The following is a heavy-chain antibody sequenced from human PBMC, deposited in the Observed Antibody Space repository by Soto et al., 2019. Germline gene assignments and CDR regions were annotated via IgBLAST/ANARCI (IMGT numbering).Heavy chain of an antibody. CDR1: GVTFDDYT. V-gene: IGHV3-43*01. J-gene: IGHJ6*02. CDR3: AKDQGGNLDYYDSSGSLSLGYYYGMDV. Sequence: PGGSLRLSCAASGVTFDDYTMHWVRQAPGKGLEWVSLISWDGGSTYYADSVKGRFTISRDNSKNSLYLQMNSLRTEDTALYYCAKDQGGNLDYYDSSGSLSLGYYYGMDVWGQGTTVTVSS. CDR2: ISWDGGST. D-gene: IGHD3-22*01.